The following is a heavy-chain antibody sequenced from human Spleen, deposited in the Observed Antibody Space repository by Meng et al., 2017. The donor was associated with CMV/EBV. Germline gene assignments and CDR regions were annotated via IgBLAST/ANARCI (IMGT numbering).Heavy chain of an antibody. V-gene: IGHV3-23*01. CDR2: ISGSGDST. CDR1: FTFSAYV. Sequence: FTFSAYVMSWVRQAPGKGLEWVSAISGSGDSTYYADSVKGRFTVSRDNSKNTVYLQMNSLRVEDTALYYCAKDSVTSGSYYGDFYFDKWGQGTLVIVSS. J-gene: IGHJ4*02. D-gene: IGHD1-26*01. CDR3: AKDSVTSGSYYGDFYFDK.